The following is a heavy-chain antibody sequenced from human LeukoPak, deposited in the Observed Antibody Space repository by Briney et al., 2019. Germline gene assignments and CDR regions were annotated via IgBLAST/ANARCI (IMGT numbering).Heavy chain of an antibody. V-gene: IGHV4-4*07. CDR2: IYTSGST. CDR1: GGSISSYY. CDR3: ARESPSYSSSFYFDY. J-gene: IGHJ4*02. Sequence: SETLSLTCTVSGGSISSYYWSWIRQPAGKGREWIGRIYTSGSTNYNPSLKRRVTMSVDTSKSQFSLKLSSVTAADTAVYYCARESPSYSSSFYFDYWGQGTLVTVSS. D-gene: IGHD6-13*01.